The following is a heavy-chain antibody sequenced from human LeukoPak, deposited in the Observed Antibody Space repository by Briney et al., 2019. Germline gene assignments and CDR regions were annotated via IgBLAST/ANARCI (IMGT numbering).Heavy chain of an antibody. Sequence: SETLSLTCTVSGGSISSYYWSWIRQPPGKGLEWIGSIYYSGSTNYNPSLKSRVTISVDTSKNQFSLKLSSVTAADTAVYYCARDAYYDSSGPYHGNWFDPWGQGTLVTVSS. V-gene: IGHV4-59*01. D-gene: IGHD3-22*01. J-gene: IGHJ5*02. CDR2: IYYSGST. CDR3: ARDAYYDSSGPYHGNWFDP. CDR1: GGSISSYY.